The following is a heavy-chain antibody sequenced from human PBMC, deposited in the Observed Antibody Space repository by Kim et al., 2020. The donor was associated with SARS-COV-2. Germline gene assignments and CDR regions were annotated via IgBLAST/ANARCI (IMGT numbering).Heavy chain of an antibody. V-gene: IGHV3-72*01. J-gene: IGHJ4*02. Sequence: GGSLRLSCAASGFTFSDHYMDWVRQAPGKGLEWIGRSRNKAKSYTTDYAASVKGRFTISRDDSENSLYLQMSSLKTEDTAIYYCTRVPSLMYWSSDYWGQGTLVTVSS. CDR3: TRVPSLMYWSSDY. D-gene: IGHD6-6*01. CDR2: SRNKAKSYTT. CDR1: GFTFSDHY.